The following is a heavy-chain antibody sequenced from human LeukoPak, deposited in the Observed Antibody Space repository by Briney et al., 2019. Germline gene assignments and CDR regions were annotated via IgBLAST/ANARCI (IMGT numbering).Heavy chain of an antibody. V-gene: IGHV1-69*13. Sequence: ASVKVSCKASGGTFSSYAISWVRQAPGQGLEWMGGIIPIFGTANYAQKFQGRVTITADESTSTAYMELSSLRSEDTAVYYCAREVAAPARRWYFDLWGRGTLVTVSS. CDR1: GGTFSSYA. CDR3: AREVAAPARRWYFDL. CDR2: IIPIFGTA. D-gene: IGHD6-6*01. J-gene: IGHJ2*01.